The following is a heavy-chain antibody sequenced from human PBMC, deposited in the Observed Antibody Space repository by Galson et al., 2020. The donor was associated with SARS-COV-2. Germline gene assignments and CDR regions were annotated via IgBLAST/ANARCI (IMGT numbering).Heavy chain of an antibody. Sequence: ASVKVSCKASGYTFTSYYMHWVRQAPGQGLEWMGIINPSGGSTSYAQKFQGRVTMTRDTSTSTVYMELSSLRSEDTAVYYCAREWESSGWSSPSYYYYGMGVWGQGTTVTVSS. CDR3: AREWESSGWSSPSYYYYGMGV. D-gene: IGHD6-19*01. J-gene: IGHJ6*02. CDR2: INPSGGST. V-gene: IGHV1-46*03. CDR1: GYTFTSYY.